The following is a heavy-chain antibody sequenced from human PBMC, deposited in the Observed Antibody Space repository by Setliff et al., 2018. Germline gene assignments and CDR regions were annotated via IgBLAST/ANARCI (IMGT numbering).Heavy chain of an antibody. CDR2: IYYSGST. V-gene: IGHV4-39*01. CDR3: ARRSARRRNYYFDY. Sequence: SETLSLTCTVSGGSISSSSYYWGWIRQPPGKGLEWIGSIYYSGSTYYNPSLKSRATISVDTSKNQFSLKLSSVTAADTAVYYCARRSARRRNYYFDYWGQGTLVTVSS. J-gene: IGHJ4*02. D-gene: IGHD1-7*01. CDR1: GGSISSSSYY.